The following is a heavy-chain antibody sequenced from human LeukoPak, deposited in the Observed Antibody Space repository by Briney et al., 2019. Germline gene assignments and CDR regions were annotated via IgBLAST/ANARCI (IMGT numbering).Heavy chain of an antibody. Sequence: PSETLSLTCTVSGGSISGSGYYWGWIRQPPGKGLEWIGSIFYSGSTDYNPSLKSRVTMSVDTSKNQLSLKLSSVTAADTAVYYCARRRPNYGDYDYWGQGTLVTVSS. CDR3: ARRRPNYGDYDY. CDR1: GGSISGSGYY. V-gene: IGHV4-39*07. J-gene: IGHJ4*02. CDR2: IFYSGST. D-gene: IGHD4-17*01.